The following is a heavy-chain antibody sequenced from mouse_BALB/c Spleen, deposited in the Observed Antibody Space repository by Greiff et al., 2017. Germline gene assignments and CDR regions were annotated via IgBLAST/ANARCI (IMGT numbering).Heavy chain of an antibody. CDR1: GYTFTSYW. V-gene: IGHV1-5*01. CDR3: TRLDYGSSDWYFDV. J-gene: IGHJ1*01. CDR2: IYPGNSDT. D-gene: IGHD1-1*01. Sequence: VQLQQSGTVLARPGASVKMSCKASGYTFTSYWMHWVKQRPGQGLEWIGAIYPGNSDTSYNQKFKGKAKLTAVTSTSTAYMELSSLTNEDSAVYYCTRLDYGSSDWYFDVWGAGTTVTVSS.